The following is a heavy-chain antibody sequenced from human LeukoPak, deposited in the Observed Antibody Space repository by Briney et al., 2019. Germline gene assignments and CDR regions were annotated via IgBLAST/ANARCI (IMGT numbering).Heavy chain of an antibody. D-gene: IGHD6-13*01. CDR2: IYTSGST. CDR3: ARATPSIAAAGIFDY. CDR1: GVSISSYY. J-gene: IGHJ4*02. V-gene: IGHV4-4*07. Sequence: PSETLSLTCTVSGVSISSYYWSWIRQPAGKGLEWIGRIYTSGSTNYNPSLKSRVTMSVDTSKNQFSLKLSSVTAADTAVYYCARATPSIAAAGIFDYWGQGTLVTVSS.